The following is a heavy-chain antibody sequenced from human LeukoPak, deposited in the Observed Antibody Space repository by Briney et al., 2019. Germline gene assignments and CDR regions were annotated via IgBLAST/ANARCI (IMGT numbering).Heavy chain of an antibody. J-gene: IGHJ4*02. CDR2: IKQDGSEK. Sequence: PGGSLRLSXAASGFTFSSYWMSWVRQAPGKGLEWVANIKQDGSEKYYVDSVKGRFTISRDNAKNSLYLQMNSLRAEDTAVYYCARARTVVTPRYFDYWGQGTLVTVSS. CDR3: ARARTVVTPRYFDY. V-gene: IGHV3-7*01. CDR1: GFTFSSYW. D-gene: IGHD4-23*01.